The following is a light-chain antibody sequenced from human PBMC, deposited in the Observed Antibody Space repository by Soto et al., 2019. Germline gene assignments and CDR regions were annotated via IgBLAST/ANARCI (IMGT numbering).Light chain of an antibody. V-gene: IGLV1-44*01. CDR1: SSNIGSNI. J-gene: IGLJ1*01. Sequence: QSVLTQPPSASGTPGQRVSITCSGSSSNIGSNIVNWYQQLPGRAPKLLIYRTNQRPSGVPDRFSGSKSGNTASLTVSGLQAEDEADYYCSSDAGNYNYVFGTGTKLTVL. CDR3: SSDAGNYNYV. CDR2: RTN.